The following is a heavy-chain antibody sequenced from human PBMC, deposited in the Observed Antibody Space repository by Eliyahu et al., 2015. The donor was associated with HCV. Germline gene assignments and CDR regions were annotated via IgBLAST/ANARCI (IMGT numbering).Heavy chain of an antibody. CDR3: ARQSSPYNYDSSGYDFDV. J-gene: IGHJ3*01. CDR2: ISSPGNSR. Sequence: EVQLVESGGGLAQPGGSLRLSCVASGFTFNNYEMSWVRQAPGKGLEWVSYISSPGNSRYYADSVKGRFTISRDNANNSLYLQMSSLRAADTALYYCARQSSPYNYDSSGYDFDVWGQGTMVTVSS. CDR1: GFTFNNYE. V-gene: IGHV3-48*03. D-gene: IGHD3-22*01.